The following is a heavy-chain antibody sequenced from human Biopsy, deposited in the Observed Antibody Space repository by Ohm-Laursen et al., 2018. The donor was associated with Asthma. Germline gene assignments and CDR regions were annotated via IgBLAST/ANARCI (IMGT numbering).Heavy chain of an antibody. D-gene: IGHD6-19*01. J-gene: IGHJ6*02. CDR3: ARYQVGYSSGWSLLLKKIYYSGMDV. CDR1: GGTFSNFA. V-gene: IGHV1-69*13. CDR2: IMTVFGTT. Sequence: GAPVKVSCKAPGGTFSNFAISWVRQAPGQGLEWLGGIMTVFGTTNYAQKFQGRVTITADESTSTAYMEVTSLRSEDTAIYYCARYQVGYSSGWSLLLKKIYYSGMDVWGQGTAVTVSS.